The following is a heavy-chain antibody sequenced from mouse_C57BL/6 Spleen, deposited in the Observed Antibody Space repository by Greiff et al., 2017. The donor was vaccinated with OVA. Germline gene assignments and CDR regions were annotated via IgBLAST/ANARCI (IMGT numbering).Heavy chain of an antibody. J-gene: IGHJ1*03. CDR2: ISYDGSN. CDR3: ARGIVKGGYFDV. Sequence: EVKLMESGPGLVKPSQSLSLTCSVTGYSITSGYYWNWIRQFPGNKLEWMGYISYDGSNNYNPSLKNRISITRDTSKNQFFLKLNSVTTEDTATYYCARGIVKGGYFDVWGTGTTVTVSS. V-gene: IGHV3-6*01. CDR1: GYSITSGYY. D-gene: IGHD2-5*01.